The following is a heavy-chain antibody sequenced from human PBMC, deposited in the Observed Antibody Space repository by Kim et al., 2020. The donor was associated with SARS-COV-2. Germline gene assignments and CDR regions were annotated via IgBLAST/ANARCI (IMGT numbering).Heavy chain of an antibody. D-gene: IGHD2-2*02. V-gene: IGHV5-51*01. CDR3: ARWVYTSYYFDS. J-gene: IGHJ4*02. Sequence: GESLKISCKTSGYTVSKNWIGWVRQLPGKGLEWMAIIYPGESDARYSPSFQGHVTISTDKSTTAYLHWNSLRTSDSATYYCARWVYTSYYFDSWGQGT. CDR1: GYTVSKNW. CDR2: IYPGESDA.